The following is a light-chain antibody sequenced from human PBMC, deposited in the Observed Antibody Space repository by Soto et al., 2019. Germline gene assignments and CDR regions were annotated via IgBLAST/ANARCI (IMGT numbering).Light chain of an antibody. CDR1: SSDVGGYNY. V-gene: IGLV2-14*01. CDR2: EVG. J-gene: IGLJ1*01. CDR3: SSYTSSSTPYV. Sequence: ALTHPGSFNWSTGQWITISYTGPSSDVGGYNYVSWYQQHPGKAPKLMIYEVGNRPSGVSNRFSGSKSGNTASLTISGLQAEDEADYYCSSYTSSSTPYVFGTGTKVTVL.